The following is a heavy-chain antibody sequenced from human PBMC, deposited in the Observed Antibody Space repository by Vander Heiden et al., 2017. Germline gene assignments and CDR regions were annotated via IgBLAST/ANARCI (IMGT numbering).Heavy chain of an antibody. Sequence: QLQLQESGPGLVKPSETLSLTCTVSGGSLSSSSYYWGWIRQPPGKGLEWIGSIYYSGSTYYNPSLKSRVTISVDTSKNQFSLKLSSVTAADTAVYYCARPYYDILTGYYNGPDYYYGMDVWGQGTTVTVSS. V-gene: IGHV4-39*01. D-gene: IGHD3-9*01. CDR2: IYYSGST. CDR1: GGSLSSSSYY. CDR3: ARPYYDILTGYYNGPDYYYGMDV. J-gene: IGHJ6*02.